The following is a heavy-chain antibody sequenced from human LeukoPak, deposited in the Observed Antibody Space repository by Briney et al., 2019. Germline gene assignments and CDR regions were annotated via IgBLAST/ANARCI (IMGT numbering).Heavy chain of an antibody. CDR3: ARDGLGTRTGGAFDI. CDR1: GYSISSGYY. D-gene: IGHD1-14*01. J-gene: IGHJ3*02. CDR2: IYHSGST. V-gene: IGHV4-38-2*02. Sequence: RSSETLSLTCTVSGYSISSGYYWGWIRQPPGKGLGWIGSIYHSGSTYYNPSLKSRVTISVDTSKNQFSLKLSSVTAADTAVYYCARDGLGTRTGGAFDIWGQGTMVTVSS.